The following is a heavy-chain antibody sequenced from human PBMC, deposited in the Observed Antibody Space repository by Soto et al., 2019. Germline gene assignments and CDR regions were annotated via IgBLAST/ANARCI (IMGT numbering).Heavy chain of an antibody. Sequence: QVQLVESGGGLVKPGGSLRLTCIVSGFTFSDYYMSWVRQAPGKGLEWVSYISSSGTTIYYADSVKGRFTISRDNDKNSLYLQMNSLRAEDTAVYYCVRVRKYYNYYGMDVWGQGTTITVYS. CDR3: VRVRKYYNYYGMDV. CDR2: ISSSGTTI. J-gene: IGHJ6*02. CDR1: GFTFSDYY. V-gene: IGHV3-11*01. D-gene: IGHD3-10*01.